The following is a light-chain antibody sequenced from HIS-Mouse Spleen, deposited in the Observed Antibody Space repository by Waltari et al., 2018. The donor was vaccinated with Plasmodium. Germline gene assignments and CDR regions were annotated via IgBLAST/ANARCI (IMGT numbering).Light chain of an antibody. CDR3: CSYAGSSTFV. Sequence: QSALTQPASVSGSPGQSITISCTGTSSDVGSYNLVPWYQQHPGKAPKLMIYEGSKRPSGVSNRFSGSKSGNTASLTISGLQAEDEVDYYCCSYAGSSTFVFGGGTKLTVL. CDR1: SSDVGSYNL. J-gene: IGLJ3*02. CDR2: EGS. V-gene: IGLV2-23*03.